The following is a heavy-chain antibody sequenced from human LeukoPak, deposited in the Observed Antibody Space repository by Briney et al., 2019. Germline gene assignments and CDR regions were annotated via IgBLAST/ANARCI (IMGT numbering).Heavy chain of an antibody. CDR3: ARGDYDFWSGYPTDYYFDY. CDR2: IYYSGST. CDR1: GGSISSYY. D-gene: IGHD3-3*01. J-gene: IGHJ4*02. V-gene: IGHV4-59*01. Sequence: SETLSLTCTVSGGSISSYYWSWIRQPPGKGLEWIGYIYYSGSTNYNPSLKGRVTISVDTSKNQFSLKLSSVTAADTAVYYCARGDYDFWSGYPTDYYFDYWGQGTLVTVSS.